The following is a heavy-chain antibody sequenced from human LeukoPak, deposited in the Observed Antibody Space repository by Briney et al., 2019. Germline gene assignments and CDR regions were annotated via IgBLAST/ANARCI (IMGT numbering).Heavy chain of an antibody. J-gene: IGHJ1*01. D-gene: IGHD2-15*01. CDR1: GLTFSNSA. CDR2: ISGSGGST. V-gene: IGHV3-23*01. Sequence: GGSLRLSCAASGLTFSNSALSWVRQAPGKGLEWVSAISGSGGSTYYADSVKGRFTISRDKSKNTLSLQMNSLRAEDTAVYYCAQQVGYCSSGSCYFTYWGQGTLVTVSS. CDR3: AQQVGYCSSGSCYFTY.